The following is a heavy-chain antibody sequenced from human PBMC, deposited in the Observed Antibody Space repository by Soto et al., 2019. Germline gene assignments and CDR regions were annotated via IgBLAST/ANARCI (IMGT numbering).Heavy chain of an antibody. CDR3: ARDPGQDEAMDY. J-gene: IGHJ4*02. Sequence: QVQVVESGGGVVQPGTSLRLSCAASGFTFSNFGMHWVRQAPGKGLEWVAVIWHDGKNKYYADSAKGRFTISRDNSKNTLYLQMNSLIAEDTAVYYCARDPGQDEAMDYWGQGTLVTVSS. CDR1: GFTFSNFG. CDR2: IWHDGKNK. V-gene: IGHV3-33*01.